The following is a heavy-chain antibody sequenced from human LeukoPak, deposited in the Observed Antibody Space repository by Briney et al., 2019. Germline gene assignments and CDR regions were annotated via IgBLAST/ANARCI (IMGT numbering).Heavy chain of an antibody. J-gene: IGHJ6*03. Sequence: QSGGSLRLSCAASGFTFSSYGMHWVRQAPGKGLEWVAFIRYDGSNKYYADSVKGRFTISRDNSKNTLYLQMNSLRAEDTAVYYCAKDSSGYSYYYYYMDVWGKGTTVTISS. D-gene: IGHD3-22*01. CDR3: AKDSSGYSYYYYYMDV. CDR1: GFTFSSYG. V-gene: IGHV3-30*02. CDR2: IRYDGSNK.